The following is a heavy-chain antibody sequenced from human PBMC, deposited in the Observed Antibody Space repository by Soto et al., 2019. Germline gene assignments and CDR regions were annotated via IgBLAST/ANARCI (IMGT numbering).Heavy chain of an antibody. CDR1: GGFVISGSYY. D-gene: IGHD6-13*01. J-gene: IGHJ6*02. Sequence: SETLSLTCTVSGGFVISGSYYWIWIRQPPGKGLEWIGYIYYSGSTNYNPSLKSRVTISVDTSKNQFSLKLSSVTAADTAVYYCARGFGYSSSWYSDYYYYGMDVWGQGTTVTVS. CDR3: ARGFGYSSSWYSDYYYYGMDV. V-gene: IGHV4-61*01. CDR2: IYYSGST.